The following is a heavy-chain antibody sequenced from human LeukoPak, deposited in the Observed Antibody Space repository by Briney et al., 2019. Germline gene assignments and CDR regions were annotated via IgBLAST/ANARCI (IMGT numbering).Heavy chain of an antibody. CDR3: AGLDTIMVRDAGY. D-gene: IGHD5-18*01. V-gene: IGHV3-7*01. CDR1: GFTFSNYW. J-gene: IGHJ4*02. CDR2: IRKDGNDE. Sequence: GGSLRLSCAASGFTFSNYWMSWVRQAPGKGLEWVANIRKDGNDEYYVDSVKGRFTISRDNAKNSLYLQMNSLRAEDTAVYYCAGLDTIMVRDAGYWGQGTLVILPS.